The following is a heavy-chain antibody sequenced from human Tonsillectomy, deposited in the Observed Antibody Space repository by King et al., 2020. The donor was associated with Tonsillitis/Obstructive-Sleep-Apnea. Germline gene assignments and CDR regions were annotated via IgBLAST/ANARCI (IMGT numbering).Heavy chain of an antibody. J-gene: IGHJ4*02. Sequence: QLVPSGGGLVKPWGSLRLFCAASGITFSSYIMNLVRQAPGKGLELGSSISSSSSYIYYSDSVKGRFTISRDNAKNSLFLQMNSLRAEETAVYYCARTKDIAAAGKDYWGQGTLVTVSS. D-gene: IGHD6-13*01. CDR3: ARTKDIAAAGKDY. CDR1: GITFSSYI. V-gene: IGHV3-21*01. CDR2: ISSSSSYI.